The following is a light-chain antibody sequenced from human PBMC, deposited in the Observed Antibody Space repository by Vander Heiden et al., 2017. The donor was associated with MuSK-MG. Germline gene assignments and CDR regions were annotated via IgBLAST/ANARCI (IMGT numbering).Light chain of an antibody. Sequence: QVVLTQSPSASASLGASVKLTCTLSSGHSSHSIAWHQQRPEKGPRYLMKLNSDGSHSKGDGIPDRFSGSSSGAERYLTISSLQSDDEADYYCQTWATGIRVFGGGTKLTVL. V-gene: IGLV4-69*01. CDR2: LNSDGSH. J-gene: IGLJ3*02. CDR1: SGHSSHS. CDR3: QTWATGIRV.